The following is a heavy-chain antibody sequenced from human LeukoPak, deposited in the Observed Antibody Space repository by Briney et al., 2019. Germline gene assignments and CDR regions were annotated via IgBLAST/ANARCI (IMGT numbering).Heavy chain of an antibody. Sequence: SVKVSCKASGGTFISYAMSWVRQAGRQGLEGMGRIIPIFGTANYAQKFQGRVTITTDESTSTAYMELSSLRSEDTAVYYCARDLWDDYRDNWFDPWGQGTLVTVSS. J-gene: IGHJ5*02. CDR3: ARDLWDDYRDNWFDP. V-gene: IGHV1-69*05. D-gene: IGHD4-11*01. CDR2: IIPIFGTA. CDR1: GGTFISYA.